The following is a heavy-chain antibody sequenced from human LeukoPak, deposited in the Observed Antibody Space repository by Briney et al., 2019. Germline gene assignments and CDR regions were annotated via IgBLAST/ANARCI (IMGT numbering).Heavy chain of an antibody. CDR3: VRGLGPGSY. J-gene: IGHJ4*02. CDR1: GFSFSSYW. CDR2: IKQDGSQK. Sequence: GGSLRLSCAASGFSFSSYWMSWVRQAPGKGLEWVANIKQDGSQKYYVDSVKGRFTISRDNAKNSLYLQMNSLRVEDTAVYYWVRGLGPGSYWGQGTLVTVSP. D-gene: IGHD3-16*01. V-gene: IGHV3-7*03.